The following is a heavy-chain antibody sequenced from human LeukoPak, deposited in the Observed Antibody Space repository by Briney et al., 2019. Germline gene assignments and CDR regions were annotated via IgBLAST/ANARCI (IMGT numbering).Heavy chain of an antibody. J-gene: IGHJ4*02. CDR3: ARLRGGSYPDDY. D-gene: IGHD1-26*01. Sequence: ASVKVSCKASGGTFSGYAISWVRQAPGQGLEWMGRIIPIIGIANYAQKFQGRVTITADKSTSTAYMELSSLRSEDTAVYYCARLRGGSYPDDYWGQGTLVTVSS. V-gene: IGHV1-69*04. CDR1: GGTFSGYA. CDR2: IIPIIGIA.